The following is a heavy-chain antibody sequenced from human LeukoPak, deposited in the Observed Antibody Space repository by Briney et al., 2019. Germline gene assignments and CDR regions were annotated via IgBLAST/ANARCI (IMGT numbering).Heavy chain of an antibody. J-gene: IGHJ4*02. Sequence: GGSLRLSCAASGFTFSNHWMSWVRQAPGKGLEWVAFIRYDGSNKYYADSVKGRFTISRDNSKNTLYLQMNSLRAEDTAVYYCAKEIYDSSGYFDYWGQGTLVTVSS. D-gene: IGHD3-22*01. CDR2: IRYDGSNK. CDR1: GFTFSNHW. V-gene: IGHV3-30*02. CDR3: AKEIYDSSGYFDY.